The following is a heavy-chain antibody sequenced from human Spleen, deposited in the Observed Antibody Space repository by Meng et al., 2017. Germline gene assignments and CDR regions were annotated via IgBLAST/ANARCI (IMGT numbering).Heavy chain of an antibody. D-gene: IGHD3-22*01. CDR3: AAPGTHAKVYYYASFDY. Sequence: GESLKISCEASGYSFTNYWIARVRQMPGKGLEWMGITYPLDSDTRYSPSFQGQVTISSDKSISTAYLQWSSLKSSDTAMYYYAAPGTHAKVYYYASFDYWGQGTLGTVSS. V-gene: IGHV5-51*01. CDR1: GYSFTNYW. J-gene: IGHJ4*02. CDR2: TYPLDSDT.